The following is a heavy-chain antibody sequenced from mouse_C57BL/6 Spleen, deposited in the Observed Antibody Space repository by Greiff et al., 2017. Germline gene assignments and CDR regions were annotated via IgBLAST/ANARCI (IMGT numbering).Heavy chain of an antibody. Sequence: EVQLQESGPGLVKPSQSLSLTCSVTGYSITSGYYWNWIRQFPGNKLEWMGYISYDGSNNYNPSLKNRISITRDTSKNQFFLKLNSVTTEDTATYYCARGGILRRDFDYWGQGTTLTVSS. J-gene: IGHJ2*01. V-gene: IGHV3-6*01. D-gene: IGHD1-1*01. CDR1: GYSITSGYY. CDR3: ARGGILRRDFDY. CDR2: ISYDGSN.